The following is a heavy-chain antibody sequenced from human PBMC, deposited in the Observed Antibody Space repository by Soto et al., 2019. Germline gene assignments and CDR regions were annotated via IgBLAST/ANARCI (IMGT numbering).Heavy chain of an antibody. V-gene: IGHV3-23*01. J-gene: IGHJ1*01. CDR2: ISGSGADT. Sequence: RGYLRLSCSASVFTFSSYSMNWVRQAPGKGLEWVSAISGSGADTYYTGSVKGRFIISRDNSKDTLYLQMNSLRAEDTAVYYCVKDLGFGSGTYLPIALFAKWGQRALVTVSS. CDR3: VKDLGFGSGTYLPIALFAK. CDR1: VFTFSSYS. D-gene: IGHD3-10*01.